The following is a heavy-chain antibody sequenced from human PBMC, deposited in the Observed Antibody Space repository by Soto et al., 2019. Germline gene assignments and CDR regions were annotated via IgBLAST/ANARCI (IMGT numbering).Heavy chain of an antibody. V-gene: IGHV4-30-2*01. CDR1: VGSISSGGYS. CDR3: ARVPDR. CDR2: IYHSGST. Sequence: QLQLQESGSGLVKPSRTLSPTCAVSVGSISSGGYSWAWFRQPPGKGLEWIGYIYHSGSTYYNPSLKSRVTISVDRSKNQFSLKLSSVTAADTAVYYCARVPDRWGQGTLVTVSS. D-gene: IGHD2-2*01. J-gene: IGHJ5*02.